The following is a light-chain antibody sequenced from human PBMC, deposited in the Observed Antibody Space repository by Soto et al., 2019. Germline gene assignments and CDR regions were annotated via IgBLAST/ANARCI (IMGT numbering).Light chain of an antibody. Sequence: IQMTPSPSSLSASVGDRVTITCRASQSISSWLAWYQQKTGKATKLLIFDASSLESGVPSRFSGSGSGTEFTLTIRSLQNDDFATYYCQKYNSYSRTLGNGNKGDIK. V-gene: IGKV1-5*01. CDR3: QKYNSYSRT. CDR1: QSISSW. J-gene: IGKJ1*01. CDR2: DAS.